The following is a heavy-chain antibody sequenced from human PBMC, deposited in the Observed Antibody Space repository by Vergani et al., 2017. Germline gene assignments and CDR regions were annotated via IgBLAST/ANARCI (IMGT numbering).Heavy chain of an antibody. D-gene: IGHD2-8*01. J-gene: IGHJ4*02. Sequence: QVQLVQSGAEVKKPGASVKVSCKASGYTFTSYYMHWVRQAPGQGLEWMGIINPSGGSTSYAQKFQGRVTMTRDTSTSTVYMELSSLRSEDTAVYYCARGGFDCTNGVCNYYFDYWGQGTLVTVSS. CDR1: GYTFTSYY. CDR3: ARGGFDCTNGVCNYYFDY. CDR2: INPSGGST. V-gene: IGHV1-46*03.